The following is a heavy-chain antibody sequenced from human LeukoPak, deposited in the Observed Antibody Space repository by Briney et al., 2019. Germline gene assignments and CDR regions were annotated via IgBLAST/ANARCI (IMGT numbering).Heavy chain of an antibody. V-gene: IGHV3-49*04. CDR3: RGDSSGYYSDYGMDV. CDR1: GFTFGDYA. D-gene: IGHD3-22*01. CDR2: IRSKAYGGTT. J-gene: IGHJ6*02. Sequence: PGRSLRLSCTGSGFTFGDYAMNWVRQAPGKGLEWVSFIRSKAYGGTTEYAASVKGRFTISRDDSKSIAYLQMNSLKTEDTAVYYCRGDSSGYYSDYGMDVWGQGTTVTVSS.